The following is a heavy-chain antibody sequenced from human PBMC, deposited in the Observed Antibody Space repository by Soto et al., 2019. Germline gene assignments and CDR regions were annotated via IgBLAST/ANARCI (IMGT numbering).Heavy chain of an antibody. CDR2: IYTSGST. CDR3: ARDRVTGYYDRVDMDV. J-gene: IGHJ6*02. CDR1: GGSISSYY. V-gene: IGHV4-4*07. D-gene: IGHD3-9*01. Sequence: LSLTCTVSGGSISSYYWSWIRQPAGKGLEWIGRIYTSGSTNYNPSLKSRVTMSVDTSKNQFSLKLSSVTAADTAVYYCARDRVTGYYDRVDMDVWGQGTTVTVSS.